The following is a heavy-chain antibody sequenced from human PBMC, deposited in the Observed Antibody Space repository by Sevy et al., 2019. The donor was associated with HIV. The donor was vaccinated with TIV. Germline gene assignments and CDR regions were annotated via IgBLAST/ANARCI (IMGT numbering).Heavy chain of an antibody. V-gene: IGHV3-23*01. Sequence: GESLKISCAASRFTFSNYAMSWVRQAPGKGLEWVSSISRSGGSTYYADSVKGRFTISRDNSKNTLYLQMNRLRAEDTAVYYYAKVDVVVPVADYGMDVWGQGTTVTVSS. CDR2: ISRSGGST. D-gene: IGHD2-2*01. CDR1: RFTFSNYA. CDR3: AKVDVVVPVADYGMDV. J-gene: IGHJ6*02.